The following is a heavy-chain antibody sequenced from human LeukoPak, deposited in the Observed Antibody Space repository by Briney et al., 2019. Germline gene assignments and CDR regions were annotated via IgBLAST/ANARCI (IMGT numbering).Heavy chain of an antibody. CDR2: INPSGGST. Sequence: GASVKVSCKASGYTFTSYYMHWVRQGPGQGLEWMGIINPSGGSTSYAQKFQGRVTMTRDTSTSTVYMELSSLRSEDTAVYYCARDRLAGSTYYGLLYYWGQGTPVTVSS. V-gene: IGHV1-46*01. CDR1: GYTFTSYY. D-gene: IGHD3-3*01. CDR3: ARDRLAGSTYYGLLYY. J-gene: IGHJ4*02.